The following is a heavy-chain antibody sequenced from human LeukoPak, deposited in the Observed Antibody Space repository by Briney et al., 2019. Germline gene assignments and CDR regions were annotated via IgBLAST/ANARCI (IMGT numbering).Heavy chain of an antibody. J-gene: IGHJ3*02. D-gene: IGHD3-16*01. CDR3: AKDPDYQLLSRASFDI. Sequence: GGSLRLSCSASGFTFSAYARSWVRQAPGKGLEWVSGISGSGGTTYYADYYVKGRLAISRDNSKNTLYLQMNSLSDEDTGVYYCAKDPDYQLLSRASFDIWGQGTMVTVSS. V-gene: IGHV3-23*01. CDR2: ISGSGGTT. CDR1: GFTFSAYA.